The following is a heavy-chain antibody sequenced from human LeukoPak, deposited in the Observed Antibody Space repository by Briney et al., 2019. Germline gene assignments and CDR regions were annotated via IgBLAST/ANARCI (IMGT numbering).Heavy chain of an antibody. J-gene: IGHJ4*02. CDR2: ISGSGGST. Sequence: GGSLRLSCAASGFTFSSYAMSWVRQAPGKGLEWVSAISGSGGSTYYADSVKGRFTISRDNSKNTLYLQMNSLRAEDTAVYYCAKVVLRYFDWPSHSEPPYYLDYWGQGTLVTVSS. CDR3: AKVVLRYFDWPSHSEPPYYLDY. D-gene: IGHD3-9*01. V-gene: IGHV3-23*01. CDR1: GFTFSSYA.